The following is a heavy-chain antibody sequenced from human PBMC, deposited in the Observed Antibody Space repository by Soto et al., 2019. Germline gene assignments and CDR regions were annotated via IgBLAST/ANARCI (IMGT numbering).Heavy chain of an antibody. CDR3: ARDLDYSNRNWFDP. J-gene: IGHJ5*02. CDR2: IYHSGST. CDR1: GGSISSSDL. V-gene: IGHV4-4*02. D-gene: IGHD4-4*01. Sequence: SETLSLTCGVSGGSISSSDLWSWVRPPPGKGLEWVGEIYHSGSTNYNPSLKSRVTISVDKSKNQFSLKLSSVTAADTAVYYCARDLDYSNRNWFDPWGQGTLVTVSS.